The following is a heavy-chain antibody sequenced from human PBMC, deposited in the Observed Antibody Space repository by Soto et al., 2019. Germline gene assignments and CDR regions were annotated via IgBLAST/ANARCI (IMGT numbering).Heavy chain of an antibody. CDR3: AKALSGYTYGPFDY. D-gene: IGHD5-18*01. J-gene: IGHJ4*02. CDR1: GFTFDDYA. V-gene: IGHV3-9*01. CDR2: INWNRGSI. Sequence: GGSLRLSCAASGFTFDDYAMHWVRQTPGKGLEWVSGINWNRGSIGYADSVKGRFTISKDIANNSLYLQMNSLRAEDTGLYYCAKALSGYTYGPFDYWGQGTQVTVSS.